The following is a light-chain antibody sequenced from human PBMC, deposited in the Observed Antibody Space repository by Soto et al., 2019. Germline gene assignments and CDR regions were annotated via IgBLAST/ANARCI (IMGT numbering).Light chain of an antibody. CDR1: SSDVGGYNY. V-gene: IGLV2-14*01. CDR3: SSYTSRSTHVV. CDR2: EVS. J-gene: IGLJ2*01. Sequence: QSVLTQPASVSGSTGQSITISCTGTSSDVGGYNYVSWYPQHPGKAPKLMIYEVSNRPSGDSNRFSGSKSGNAASLTISGLQAEDEADYYCSSYTSRSTHVVFGGGTKRTV.